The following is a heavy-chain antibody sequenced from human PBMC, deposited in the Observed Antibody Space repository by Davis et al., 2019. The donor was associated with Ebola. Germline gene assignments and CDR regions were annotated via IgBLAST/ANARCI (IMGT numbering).Heavy chain of an antibody. J-gene: IGHJ3*02. Sequence: GESLKISCAASGFTFSSYSINWVRQAPGKGLEWVSSISSRSNYIYYADSVKGRFTISRDNAKNSLFLRMNSLRAEDTAVYYCARVDVSSAFDIWGRGTMVTVSS. V-gene: IGHV3-21*01. CDR2: ISSRSNYI. CDR3: ARVDVSSAFDI. CDR1: GFTFSSYS. D-gene: IGHD3-16*01.